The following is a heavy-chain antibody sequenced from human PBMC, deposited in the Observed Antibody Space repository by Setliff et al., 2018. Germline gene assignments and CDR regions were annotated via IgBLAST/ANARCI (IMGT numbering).Heavy chain of an antibody. Sequence: SETLSLTCSVSGGSISSGSDYWTWIRQPAGKGLEWIGHIYTSGSTNYNPSLKSRVTISLDTSKNQFSLKLSSVTAADTAVYYCARGRAGHSGHWGQGTLVTVSS. CDR3: ARGRAGHSGH. CDR1: GGSISSGSDY. J-gene: IGHJ4*02. V-gene: IGHV4-61*09. CDR2: IYTSGST. D-gene: IGHD6-19*01.